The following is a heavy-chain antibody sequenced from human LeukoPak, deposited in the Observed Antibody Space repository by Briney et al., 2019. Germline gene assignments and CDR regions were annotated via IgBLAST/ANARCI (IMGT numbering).Heavy chain of an antibody. CDR1: GGSNHNYY. CDR3: ARGRYCSADICSGGDAFDI. J-gene: IGHJ3*02. CDR2: NYTRGST. Sequence: LETMSLTCTVSGGSNHNYYWSWIRQPAGKRLEWIERNYTRGSTNYTPSLKSRVTMSVDTSTNQFSLKRSSVTAADTAVYYCARGRYCSADICSGGDAFDIWGQGTMVSVSS. D-gene: IGHD2-15*01. V-gene: IGHV4-4*07.